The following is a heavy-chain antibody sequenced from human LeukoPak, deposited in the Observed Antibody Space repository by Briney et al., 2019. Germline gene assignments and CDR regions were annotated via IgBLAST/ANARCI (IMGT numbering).Heavy chain of an antibody. CDR2: ISGDGGST. Sequence: GGSLRLSCADSGFTFDDYAMHWVRQAPGKGLEWVSLISGDGGSTYYADSVKGRFTISRDNSKNSLYLQMNSLRTEDTALYYCAKDLYYDSRAGGFDIWGQGTMVTVSS. CDR1: GFTFDDYA. CDR3: AKDLYYDSRAGGFDI. D-gene: IGHD3-22*01. J-gene: IGHJ3*02. V-gene: IGHV3-43*02.